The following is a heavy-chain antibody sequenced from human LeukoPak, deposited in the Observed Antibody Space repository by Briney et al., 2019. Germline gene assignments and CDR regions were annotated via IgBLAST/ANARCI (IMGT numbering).Heavy chain of an antibody. CDR3: ARRTTTGPYNWFDP. CDR1: GGTFSSYA. D-gene: IGHD4-17*01. V-gene: IGHV1-69*13. Sequence: SVKVSCKASGGTFSSYAISWVRQAPGQGLEWMGGIIPIFGTANYAQKFQGRVTITADESTSTAYMKLSSLRSEDTAVYYCARRTTTGPYNWFDPWGQGTLVTVSS. CDR2: IIPIFGTA. J-gene: IGHJ5*02.